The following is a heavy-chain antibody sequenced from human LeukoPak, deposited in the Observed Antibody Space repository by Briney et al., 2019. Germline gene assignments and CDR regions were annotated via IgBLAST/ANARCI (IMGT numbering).Heavy chain of an antibody. D-gene: IGHD2-21*01. Sequence: PAETLSLTCTVSGGSISSGGYYWSWIRQHPGKGLEWIAYIYYTGSSYYNPSLKSRLTISVDTSKNHFSLRLSSMTAADTAVYYCARVPSVIDVFDIWGQGTMVTVSS. CDR2: IYYTGSS. CDR3: ARVPSVIDVFDI. V-gene: IGHV4-31*03. J-gene: IGHJ3*02. CDR1: GGSISSGGYY.